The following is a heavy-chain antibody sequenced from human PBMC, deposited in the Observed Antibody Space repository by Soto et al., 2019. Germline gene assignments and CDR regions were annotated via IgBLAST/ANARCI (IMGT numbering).Heavy chain of an antibody. CDR3: VRDDIGLGIDY. D-gene: IGHD1-1*01. J-gene: IGHJ4*02. Sequence: GESLKISCKGSGYNFNKYWFGWERQMPGKGLEWMGLIYPADSDTRYSPSFEGQVTMSADKSTSTAYLQWSSLRAEDTAVYYCVRDDIGLGIDYWGLGTLVTVSS. CDR2: IYPADSDT. V-gene: IGHV5-51*01. CDR1: GYNFNKYW.